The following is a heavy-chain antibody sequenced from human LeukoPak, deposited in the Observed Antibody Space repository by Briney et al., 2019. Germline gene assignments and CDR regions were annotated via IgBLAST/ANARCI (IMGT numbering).Heavy chain of an antibody. J-gene: IGHJ5*02. Sequence: SETLSLTCTASGGSISGNYWSWIRQPPGKGLEWIGYIHYSGRTNSSPSLKSRATISVDTSKNQFSLKLTSVAAADTAVYYCARLVVTSDLDWFDPWGQGTLVTVSS. CDR1: GGSISGNY. CDR3: ARLVVTSDLDWFDP. D-gene: IGHD3-22*01. V-gene: IGHV4-59*08. CDR2: IHYSGRT.